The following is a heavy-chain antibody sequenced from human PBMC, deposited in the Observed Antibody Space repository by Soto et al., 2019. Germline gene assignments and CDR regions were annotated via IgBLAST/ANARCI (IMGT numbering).Heavy chain of an antibody. D-gene: IGHD4-4*01. Sequence: GGALRLACAASGFTFSSYGMHGVRQAPGKGPEWVAVIWYDGSNKYYADSVKGRFTISRDNSKNTLYLQMNSLRAEDTAVYYCARDQGFDYSPVSLPEYWGRGTLVPVSS. CDR1: GFTFSSYG. CDR3: ARDQGFDYSPVSLPEY. CDR2: IWYDGSNK. V-gene: IGHV3-33*01. J-gene: IGHJ4*02.